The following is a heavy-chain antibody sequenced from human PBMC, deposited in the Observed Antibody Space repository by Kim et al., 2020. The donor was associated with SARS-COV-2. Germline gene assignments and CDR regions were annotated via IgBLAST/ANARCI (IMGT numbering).Heavy chain of an antibody. CDR2: IYYSGST. CDR1: GGSISSSSYY. V-gene: IGHV4-39*07. D-gene: IGHD2-21*02. Sequence: SETLSLTCTVSGGSISSSSYYWGWIRQPPGKGLEWIGSIYYSGSTYYNPSLKSRVTISVDTSKNQFSLKLSSVTAADTAVYYCARDTLIIVVVTAGSGFDIWGQGTMVTVSS. J-gene: IGHJ3*02. CDR3: ARDTLIIVVVTAGSGFDI.